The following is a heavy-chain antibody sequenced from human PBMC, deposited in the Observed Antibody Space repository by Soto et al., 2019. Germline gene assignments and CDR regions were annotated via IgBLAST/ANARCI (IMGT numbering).Heavy chain of an antibody. CDR3: ARPTTFGPYYYYYGMDV. J-gene: IGHJ6*02. Sequence: GESLKISCKGSGYSFTSYWIGWVRQMPGKGLEWMGIIYPGDSDTRYSPSFQGQVTISADKSISTAYLQWSSLKASDTAMYYRARPTTFGPYYYYYGMDVWGQGTTVTVSS. CDR2: IYPGDSDT. V-gene: IGHV5-51*01. D-gene: IGHD3-10*02. CDR1: GYSFTSYW.